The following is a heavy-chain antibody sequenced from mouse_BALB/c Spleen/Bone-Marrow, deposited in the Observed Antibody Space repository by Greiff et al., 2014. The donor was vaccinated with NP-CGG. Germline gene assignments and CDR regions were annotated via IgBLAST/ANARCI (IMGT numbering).Heavy chain of an antibody. D-gene: IGHD2-4*01. CDR2: ISSGSSTI. V-gene: IGHV5-17*02. CDR1: GFTFSSFG. Sequence: VQLKESGGGLVQPGGSRKLSCAASGFTFSSFGMHWVRQAPEKGLEWVAYISSGSSTIYYADTVKGRFTISRDNPKNTLFLQMTRLRSEDTAMYYGARDDYDYAMDYWGQGTSVTVSS. J-gene: IGHJ4*01. CDR3: ARDDYDYAMDY.